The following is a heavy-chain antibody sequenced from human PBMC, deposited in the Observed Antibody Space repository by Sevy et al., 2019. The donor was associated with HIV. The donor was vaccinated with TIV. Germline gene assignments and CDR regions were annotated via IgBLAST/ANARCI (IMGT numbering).Heavy chain of an antibody. CDR2: IYHSGST. CDR1: GYSIIGDYY. V-gene: IGHV4-38-2*02. Sequence: SETLSLTCTVSGYSIIGDYYWGWIRQPPGKGLEWIVHIYHSGSTYYNPSLDSRVTPSVDTSKNQFSLGLSSVTAADTAIYYCARVKLRGAYYYDFWGQGALVTVSS. CDR3: ARVKLRGAYYYDF. J-gene: IGHJ4*02.